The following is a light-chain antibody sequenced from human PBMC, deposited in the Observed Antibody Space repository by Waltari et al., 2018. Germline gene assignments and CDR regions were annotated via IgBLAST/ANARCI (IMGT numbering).Light chain of an antibody. CDR1: RNDVGSYSY. CDR3: CSYTTTTTLV. CDR2: EVT. V-gene: IGLV2-14*01. Sequence: QSAPTQPASVSASPGQSTTISGTGTRNDVGSYSYVPWYRQYPGKAPELLIYEVTHRPSGVSYRFSGSRSGSTASLTISGLQTEDEANYFCCSYTTTTTLVFGTGTKVIVL. J-gene: IGLJ1*01.